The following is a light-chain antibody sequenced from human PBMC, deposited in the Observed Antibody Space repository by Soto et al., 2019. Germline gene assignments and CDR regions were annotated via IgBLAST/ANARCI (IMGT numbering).Light chain of an antibody. J-gene: IGKJ1*01. Sequence: DIQMTQSPSSLSASVGDRVTITCRASQGISNYLAWYQQKPGKVPKLLIYAASTLQSGVPSRFSGSGSRTDFTLTISSLQPEDVATYSCQKYNSALWTFGQGTKVEIK. V-gene: IGKV1-27*01. CDR1: QGISNY. CDR3: QKYNSALWT. CDR2: AAS.